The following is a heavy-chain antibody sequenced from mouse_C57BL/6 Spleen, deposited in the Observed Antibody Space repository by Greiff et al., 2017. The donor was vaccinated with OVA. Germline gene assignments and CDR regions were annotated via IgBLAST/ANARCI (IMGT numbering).Heavy chain of an antibody. CDR3: ARVRVYYDYDGNYFDY. J-gene: IGHJ2*01. Sequence: EVQLQESEGGLVRPGSSMKLSCTASGFTFSDYYMAWVRQVPEKGLEWVANINYDGSSTYYLDSLKSRFIISRDNAKNILYLQMSSLKSEDTATYYCARVRVYYDYDGNYFDYWGQGTTLTVSS. CDR2: INYDGSST. CDR1: GFTFSDYY. V-gene: IGHV5-16*01. D-gene: IGHD2-4*01.